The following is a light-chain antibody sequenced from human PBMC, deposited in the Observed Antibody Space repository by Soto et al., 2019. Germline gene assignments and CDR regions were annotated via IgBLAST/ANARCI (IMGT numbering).Light chain of an antibody. Sequence: DIVLTQSPGTLSLSPGERATLSCRASQSVSSSYSAWYQQKPGQAPRLLIYGASSRPTGIPDRFSGSGSATDFTLTISRLDPEDFAVYYCQQYGSSSTFGQGTRLENK. CDR2: GAS. CDR3: QQYGSSST. J-gene: IGKJ5*01. CDR1: QSVSSSY. V-gene: IGKV3-20*01.